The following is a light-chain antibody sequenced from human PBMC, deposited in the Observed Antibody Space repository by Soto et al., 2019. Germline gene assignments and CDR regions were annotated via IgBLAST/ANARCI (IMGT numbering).Light chain of an antibody. J-gene: IGLJ1*01. CDR2: EGS. Sequence: QSVLTQPASVSGSPGQSITFSCTGTSSDVGSYNLVSWYQQHPGKAPKLMIYEGSKRPSGVSNRFSGSKSGNTASLTISGLQAEDEADYYCCSYAGSSTFFGTGTKVTVL. V-gene: IGLV2-23*03. CDR3: CSYAGSSTF. CDR1: SSDVGSYNL.